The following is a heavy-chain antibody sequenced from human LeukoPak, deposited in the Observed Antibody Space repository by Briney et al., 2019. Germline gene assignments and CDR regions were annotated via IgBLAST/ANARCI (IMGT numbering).Heavy chain of an antibody. D-gene: IGHD6-25*01. CDR2: VSTGSNYI. CDR1: GFTFSSYS. CDR3: ARVLRPAGFDY. Sequence: GGSLRLSCTASGFTFSSYSLNWVRKAPGKGLEWVSSVSTGSNYIYYADSVKGRFTISRDNAKNSLYLQMNSLRAEDTALYHCARVLRPAGFDYWGQGTLVTVSS. J-gene: IGHJ4*02. V-gene: IGHV3-21*04.